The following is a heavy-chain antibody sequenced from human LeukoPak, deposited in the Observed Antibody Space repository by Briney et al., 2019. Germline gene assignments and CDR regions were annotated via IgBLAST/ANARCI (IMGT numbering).Heavy chain of an antibody. CDR2: ISGSGATT. V-gene: IGHV3-23*01. D-gene: IGHD2-21*02. J-gene: IGHJ4*02. CDR1: GFTFSNYA. CDR3: AKEGPDCGGDCYSVFDY. Sequence: GGSLRLSCAASGFTFSNYAVAWVRQAPGKGLEWVSVISGSGATTYYADSVRGRFTISRDNSKNTLYLQMNSLTAEDTAVYYCAKEGPDCGGDCYSVFDYWGQGTV.